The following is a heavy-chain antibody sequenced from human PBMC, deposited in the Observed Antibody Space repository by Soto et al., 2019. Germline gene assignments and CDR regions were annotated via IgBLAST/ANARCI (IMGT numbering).Heavy chain of an antibody. J-gene: IGHJ5*02. CDR1: GGSISSSSYY. CDR3: ARPTVLVITGRGWSAP. V-gene: IGHV4-39*01. CDR2: IYYSGST. D-gene: IGHD1-20*01. Sequence: SETLSLTCTVSGGSISSSSYYWGWIRQPPGKGLEWIGSIYYSGSTYYNPSLKSRVTISVDTSKNQFSLKLSSVTAADTAVYYCARPTVLVITGRGWSAPWGQGTLVTVSS.